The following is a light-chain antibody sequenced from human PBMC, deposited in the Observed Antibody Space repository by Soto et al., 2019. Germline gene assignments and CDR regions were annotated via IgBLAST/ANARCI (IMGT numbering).Light chain of an antibody. J-gene: IGLJ1*01. CDR2: EVS. V-gene: IGLV2-14*01. CDR3: SSYTSSNTYV. CDR1: SSDVGGYNY. Sequence: QSALTQPASVSGSPGQSITISRTGTSSDVGGYNYVSWYQQHPGKAPKLIIYEVSNRPSGVSNRFSGSKSDNTASLTISGLQAEDEADYYCSSYTSSNTYVFGTGTKVTVL.